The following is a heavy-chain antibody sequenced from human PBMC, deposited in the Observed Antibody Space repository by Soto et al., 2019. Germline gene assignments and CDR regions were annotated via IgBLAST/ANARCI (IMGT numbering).Heavy chain of an antibody. D-gene: IGHD3-10*01. V-gene: IGHV4-34*01. CDR3: ARGVRGVIRWDYYYYYMDV. Sequence: SETLSLTCAVYGGSFSGYYWSWIRQPPGKGLEWIGEINHSGSTNYNPSLKSRVTISVDTSKNQFSLKLSSVTAADTAVYYCARGVRGVIRWDYYYYYMDVWGKGTTVTVSS. J-gene: IGHJ6*03. CDR1: GGSFSGYY. CDR2: INHSGST.